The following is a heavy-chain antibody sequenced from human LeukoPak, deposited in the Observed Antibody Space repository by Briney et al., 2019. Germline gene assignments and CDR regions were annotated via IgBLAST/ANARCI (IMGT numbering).Heavy chain of an antibody. CDR2: IYYSGST. CDR1: GGSISSYY. D-gene: IGHD3-9*01. Sequence: SETLSLTCTVSGGSISSYYWSWIRQPPGKGLEWIGYIYYSGSTNYNPSLKSRVTISVDTSKNQFPLKPSSVTAADTAVYYCARGEGYFDWSSTIVPFDPWGQGTLVTVSS. J-gene: IGHJ5*02. V-gene: IGHV4-59*01. CDR3: ARGEGYFDWSSTIVPFDP.